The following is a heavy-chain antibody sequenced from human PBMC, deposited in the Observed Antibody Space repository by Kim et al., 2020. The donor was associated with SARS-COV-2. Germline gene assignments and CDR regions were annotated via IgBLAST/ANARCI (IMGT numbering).Heavy chain of an antibody. Sequence: ADSVKGRFPISRDKSRNPLYLQMNSLRADDTALYYCARDTFSKNWSEYCHRWGQGTLVTVSS. V-gene: IGHV3-23*01. CDR3: ARDTFSKNWSEYCHR. D-gene: IGHD3-16*01. J-gene: IGHJ1*01.